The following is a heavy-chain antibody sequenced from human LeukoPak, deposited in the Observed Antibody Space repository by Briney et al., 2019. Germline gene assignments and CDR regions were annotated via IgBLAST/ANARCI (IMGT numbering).Heavy chain of an antibody. CDR2: ISSDGGST. V-gene: IGHV3-64D*09. CDR3: VTGENWNDGVDYFDH. J-gene: IGHJ4*02. Sequence: GRSLRLSCAASGFTFSSYGVHWVRQAPGKGLEYVSAISSDGGSTYYADSVKGRFTISRDNSKNTLFLQMSSLRGEDTAVYYCVTGENWNDGVDYFDHWGQGTLVTVSS. CDR1: GFTFSSYG. D-gene: IGHD1-1*01.